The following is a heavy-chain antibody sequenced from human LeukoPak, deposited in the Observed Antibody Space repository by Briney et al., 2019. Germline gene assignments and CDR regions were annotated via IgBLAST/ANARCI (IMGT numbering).Heavy chain of an antibody. D-gene: IGHD3-22*01. V-gene: IGHV1-2*02. CDR1: GYTFTAYY. Sequence: ASVKVSCKASGYTFTAYYLHWVRQAPGQGLEWMGWINPNTGGTNYAQKFRGRVTMTRDTSISTAYMELSRLRSDDTAVYYCARDRITMIVVAPTFDYWGQGTLVTVSS. CDR2: INPNTGGT. J-gene: IGHJ4*02. CDR3: ARDRITMIVVAPTFDY.